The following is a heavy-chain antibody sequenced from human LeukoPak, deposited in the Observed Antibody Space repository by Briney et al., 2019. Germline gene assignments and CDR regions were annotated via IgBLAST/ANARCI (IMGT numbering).Heavy chain of an antibody. Sequence: PSETPSLTCTVSGGSFSSSSYYWGWVRQPPGKGLEWIGNIYYSGSTYYNPSLKSRVTISVDTSKNQFSLKLSSVTAADTAVYYCARVGIPAADPLDYFDYWGQGTLVTVSS. CDR2: IYYSGST. CDR1: GGSFSSSSYY. D-gene: IGHD6-13*01. J-gene: IGHJ4*02. CDR3: ARVGIPAADPLDYFDY. V-gene: IGHV4-39*07.